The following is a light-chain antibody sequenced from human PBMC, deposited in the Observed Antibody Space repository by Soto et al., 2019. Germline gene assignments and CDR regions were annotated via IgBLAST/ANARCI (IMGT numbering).Light chain of an antibody. V-gene: IGKV3-15*01. CDR1: QSLRSS. CDR2: DAS. Sequence: ETMMTQSPDTLSVSLGERATLSCRASQSLRSSLAWYQQKPGQAPRLLIYDASTRATGIPARFSCSGSGTDVTLTISGLQSEDFAVYYCQQYNNWPQTFGQGTKVEIK. J-gene: IGKJ1*01. CDR3: QQYNNWPQT.